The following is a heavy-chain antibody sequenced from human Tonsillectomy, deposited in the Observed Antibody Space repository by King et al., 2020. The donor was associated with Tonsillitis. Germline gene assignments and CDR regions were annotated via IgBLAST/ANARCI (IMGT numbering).Heavy chain of an antibody. CDR3: AREDNYYFDY. CDR1: GGSISSYY. D-gene: IGHD1-1*01. Sequence: VQLQESGPGLVKPSETLSLTCTVSGGSISSYYWSWIRQPPGKGLEWMGYIYYSVSTNYNPSLKSRVTISVDTSKNQFSLKLSSVTAADTAVYYCAREDNYYFDYWGQGTLVTVSS. J-gene: IGHJ4*02. V-gene: IGHV4-59*01. CDR2: IYYSVST.